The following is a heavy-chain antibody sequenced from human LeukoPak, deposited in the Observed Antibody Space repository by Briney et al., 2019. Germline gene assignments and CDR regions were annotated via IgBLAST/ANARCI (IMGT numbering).Heavy chain of an antibody. V-gene: IGHV3-20*04. J-gene: IGHJ4*02. D-gene: IGHD4-17*01. CDR3: AREAYGDYEYYFDY. CDR1: GFTFDDYG. CDR2: INWNGGST. Sequence: PGGSLRLSRAASGFTFDDYGMSWVRQAPGKGLEWVSGINWNGGSTGYADSVKGRFTISRDNAKNSLYLQMNSLRAEDTALYYCAREAYGDYEYYFDYWGQGTLVTVSS.